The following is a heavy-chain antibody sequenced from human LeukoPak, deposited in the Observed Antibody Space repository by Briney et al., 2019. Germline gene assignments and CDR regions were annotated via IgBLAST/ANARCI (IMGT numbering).Heavy chain of an antibody. CDR2: INGDETSA. J-gene: IGHJ4*02. V-gene: IGHV3-74*01. D-gene: IGHD3/OR15-3a*01. Sequence: PGGSLRLSCVASGFSLSSFWMHWVRRAPGKGLLWVSSINGDETSATYADSVKGRFSISRDNAKNTLYLQMNSLRDEDTAIYHCARGTGFSVFDFWGQGNLVTVSS. CDR3: ARGTGFSVFDF. CDR1: GFSLSSFW.